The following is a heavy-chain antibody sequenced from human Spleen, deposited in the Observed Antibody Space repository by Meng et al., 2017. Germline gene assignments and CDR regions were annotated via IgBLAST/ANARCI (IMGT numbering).Heavy chain of an antibody. CDR2: INHSGST. J-gene: IGHJ4*02. CDR3: ARGPTTMAHDFDY. CDR1: GGSCRDYY. V-gene: IGHV4-34*01. Sequence: QGPFKQCGAGPLNPSGTLSLTCVVSGGSCRDYYWSWIRQPPGKGLEWIGEINHSGSTNYNPSLESRATISVDTSQNNLSLKLSSVTAADSAVYYCARGPTTMAHDFDYWGQGTLVTVSS. D-gene: IGHD4-11*01.